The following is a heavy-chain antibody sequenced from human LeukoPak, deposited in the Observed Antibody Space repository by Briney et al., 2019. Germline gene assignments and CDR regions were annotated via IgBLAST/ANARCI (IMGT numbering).Heavy chain of an antibody. CDR2: IIPIFGTA. Sequence: ASVKVSCKASGGTFSSYAISWVRQAPGQGLEWMGGIIPIFGTANYAQKFQGRVTITADESTSTAYMELSSLRSEDTAVYYCARVAYDILTGYYNYYYYGMDVWGKGTTVTVSS. CDR1: GGTFSSYA. V-gene: IGHV1-69*13. D-gene: IGHD3-9*01. CDR3: ARVAYDILTGYYNYYYYGMDV. J-gene: IGHJ6*04.